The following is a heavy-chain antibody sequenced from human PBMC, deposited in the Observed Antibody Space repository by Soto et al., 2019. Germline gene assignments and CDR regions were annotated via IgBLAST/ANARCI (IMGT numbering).Heavy chain of an antibody. CDR1: GGTFSSYA. CDR3: ARSIVVVTALDY. V-gene: IGHV1-69*05. CDR2: IIPIFGTA. J-gene: IGHJ4*02. Sequence: SVKVSCKASGGTFSSYAISWVRQAPGQGLEWMGGIIPIFGTANYAQKFQGRVTITRDTSASTAYMGLSSLRSEDTAVYYCARSIVVVTALDYWGQGTLVTVSS. D-gene: IGHD2-21*02.